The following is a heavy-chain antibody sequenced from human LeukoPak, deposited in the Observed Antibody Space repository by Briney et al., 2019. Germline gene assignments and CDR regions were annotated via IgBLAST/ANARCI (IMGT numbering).Heavy chain of an antibody. CDR3: ARGPLGQYFDWLLAGDYYYYYMDV. V-gene: IGHV1-18*01. D-gene: IGHD3-9*01. Sequence: ASVKVSCKASGYTFTSYGISWVRQAPGQGLEWMGWISAYNGNTNYAQKLQGRVTMTTDTSTSTAYMELRSLRSDDTAVYYCARGPLGQYFDWLLAGDYYYYYMDVWGKGTTVTISS. J-gene: IGHJ6*03. CDR1: GYTFTSYG. CDR2: ISAYNGNT.